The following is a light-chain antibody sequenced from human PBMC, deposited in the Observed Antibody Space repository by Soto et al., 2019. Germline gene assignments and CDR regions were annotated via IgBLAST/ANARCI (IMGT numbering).Light chain of an antibody. J-gene: IGKJ3*01. CDR1: KSVSRY. CDR3: QQTKKGQSHT. V-gene: IGKV3-11*01. Sequence: TMCPSTXSFKRWKRPPLIYRASKSVSRYLAWYKQKPGKAQXLXXXNALNRETGIQDRFRGSGSGKDLTLTISRRQPEDFGGYYCQQTKKGQSHTLGAGTKVDI. CDR2: NAL.